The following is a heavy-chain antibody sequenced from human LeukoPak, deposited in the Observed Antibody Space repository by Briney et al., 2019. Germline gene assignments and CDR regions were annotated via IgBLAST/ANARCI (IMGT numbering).Heavy chain of an antibody. CDR2: IYYSGGA. V-gene: IGHV4-39*01. Sequence: NPSETLSLTCTVSGGSISSTSHYWAWIRQAPGKGLEWIGSIYYSGGAYYNPSLKSRVTISEDTSKNQFSLKLNSVTAADTAVYYCARHRIAARGSFDYWGQGTLVTVSS. J-gene: IGHJ4*02. CDR1: GGSISSTSHY. D-gene: IGHD6-6*01. CDR3: ARHRIAARGSFDY.